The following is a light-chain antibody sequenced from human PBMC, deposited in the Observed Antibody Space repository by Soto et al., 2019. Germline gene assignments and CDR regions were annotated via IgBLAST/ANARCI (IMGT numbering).Light chain of an antibody. CDR1: QSISRF. CDR3: QQSYSSTWT. CDR2: AAS. Sequence: DLQMTQSPSSLSASVGDRVTITCRPSQSISRFLNWYQQKPGQAPKLLIHAASILQSGVPSRFSGSGSGTDFSLTINSLQPEDFATYYCQQSYSSTWTFGQGTKVEIK. J-gene: IGKJ1*01. V-gene: IGKV1-39*01.